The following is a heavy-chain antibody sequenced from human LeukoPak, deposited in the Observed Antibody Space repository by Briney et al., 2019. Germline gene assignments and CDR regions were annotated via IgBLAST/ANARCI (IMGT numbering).Heavy chain of an antibody. Sequence: PSETLSLTCTVSGASITTDSYYWSWIRQPPGKGLEWIGYIYHSGGTSYNPSLKSRVTISVDTSKNQFSLQLTSVTAADTAVYYCARVHGRGGYIDYWGQGTLVTVSS. J-gene: IGHJ4*02. CDR2: IYHSGGT. CDR1: GASITTDSYY. V-gene: IGHV4-61*01. CDR3: ARVHGRGGYIDY. D-gene: IGHD3-16*01.